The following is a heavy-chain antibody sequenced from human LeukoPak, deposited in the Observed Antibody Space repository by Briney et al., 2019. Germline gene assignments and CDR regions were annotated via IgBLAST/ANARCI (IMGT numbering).Heavy chain of an antibody. CDR1: GFTFSSYW. CDR3: ARGFTIFGVVNDGFDI. V-gene: IGHV3-74*01. CDR2: IDIDGSST. D-gene: IGHD3-3*01. J-gene: IGHJ3*02. Sequence: PGGSLRLSCAASGFTFSSYWMHWVRQAPGKGLVWVSRIDIDGSSTTYADSVKGRFTISRDNAKNTLYLQMNSLRAEDTAVYYCARGFTIFGVVNDGFDIWGQGTKVTVSS.